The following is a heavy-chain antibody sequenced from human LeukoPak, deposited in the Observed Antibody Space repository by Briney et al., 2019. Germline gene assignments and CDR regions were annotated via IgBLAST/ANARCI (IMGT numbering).Heavy chain of an antibody. Sequence: GASVKVSCKVSGYTLTELSMHWVRQAPGKGLEWMGGFDPEDGETIYAQKFQGRVTMTRNTSISTAYMELSSLRSEDTAVYYCARGRSTRDYGYYYYYGMDVWGQGTTVTVSS. CDR1: GYTLTELS. D-gene: IGHD4-17*01. J-gene: IGHJ6*02. V-gene: IGHV1-24*01. CDR2: FDPEDGET. CDR3: ARGRSTRDYGYYYYYGMDV.